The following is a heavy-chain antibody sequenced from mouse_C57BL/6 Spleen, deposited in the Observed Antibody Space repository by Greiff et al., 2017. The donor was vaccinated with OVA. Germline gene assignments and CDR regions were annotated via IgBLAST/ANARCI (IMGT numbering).Heavy chain of an antibody. D-gene: IGHD2-3*01. CDR2: ISNGGGST. Sequence: EVKLMESGGGLVQPGGSLKLSCAASGFTFSDYYMYWVRQTPEKRLEWVAYISNGGGSTYYPDTVKGRFTISRDNAKNTLYLQMSRLKSEDTAMYYCARYSDGYFDYWGQGTTLTVSS. CDR3: ARYSDGYFDY. J-gene: IGHJ2*01. V-gene: IGHV5-12*01. CDR1: GFTFSDYY.